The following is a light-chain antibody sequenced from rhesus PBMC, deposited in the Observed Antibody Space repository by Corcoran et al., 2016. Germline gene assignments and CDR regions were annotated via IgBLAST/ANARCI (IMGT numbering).Light chain of an antibody. V-gene: IGKV1-69*01. J-gene: IGKJ4*01. CDR3: QQHANSPLT. CDR2: RAS. CDR1: QGISNW. Sequence: DIQMTQSPSSLSASVGDRVTITCRASQGISNWLAWYQQKPGKAPKLLIYRASNLEKGVPSRFSGSGSGTDFTLAINSLQPEDIATYYCQQHANSPLTFGGGTKVELK.